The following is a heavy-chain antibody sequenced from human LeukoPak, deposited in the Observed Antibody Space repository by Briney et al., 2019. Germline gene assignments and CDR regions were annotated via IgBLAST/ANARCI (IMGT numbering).Heavy chain of an antibody. CDR2: ISSSSSYI. CDR3: ARVRSCGYYFDY. CDR1: GFTFSSYA. Sequence: PGRSLRLSCAASGFTFSSYAMHWVRQAPGKGLEWVSSISSSSSYIYYADSVKGRFTISRDNAKNSLYLQMSSLRAEDTAVYYCARVRSCGYYFDYWGQGTLVTVSS. J-gene: IGHJ4*02. D-gene: IGHD3-22*01. V-gene: IGHV3-21*01.